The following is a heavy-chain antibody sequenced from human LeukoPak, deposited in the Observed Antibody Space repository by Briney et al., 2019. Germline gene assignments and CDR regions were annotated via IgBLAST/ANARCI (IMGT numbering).Heavy chain of an antibody. Sequence: PGGSLRLSCAASGFTFSDYYMSWIRQAPGKGLEWVSYISSSCGTIYYADSVKGRFTISRDNAKNSLYLQMNSLRAEDTAVYYCARTDSSGWYRWFDPWGQGTLVTVSS. D-gene: IGHD6-19*01. CDR3: ARTDSSGWYRWFDP. J-gene: IGHJ5*02. V-gene: IGHV3-11*01. CDR2: ISSSCGTI. CDR1: GFTFSDYY.